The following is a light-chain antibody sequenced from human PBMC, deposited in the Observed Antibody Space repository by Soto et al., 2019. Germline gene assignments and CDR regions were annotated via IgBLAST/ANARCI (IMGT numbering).Light chain of an antibody. Sequence: EIVKTQSPATLSVSPGERATLSCRASQSVSSNLAWYQQKPGQAPRLLIYGASTRATGIPARFSGSGSGTEFTLTIGSLQSEDFAVYYCQQYNKFPSLTFGGGTKVEIK. CDR1: QSVSSN. J-gene: IGKJ4*01. CDR3: QQYNKFPSLT. V-gene: IGKV3-15*01. CDR2: GAS.